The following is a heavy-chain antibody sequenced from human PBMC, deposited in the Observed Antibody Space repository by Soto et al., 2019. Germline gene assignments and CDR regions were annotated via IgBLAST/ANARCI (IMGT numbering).Heavy chain of an antibody. J-gene: IGHJ4*02. CDR2: INSVNDHT. CDR1: GYSFSTHA. CDR3: ARNILGGTTDY. V-gene: IGHV1-3*05. Sequence: QVHLVQSGAEEKNPGASVKVSCKASGYSFSTHAMHWVRQAPGQGLEWVGWINSVNDHTIYSEKFRGRVTITSDTSATTAYMELSSLTSEDTAIYYCARNILGGTTDYWGQGTLVTVSS. D-gene: IGHD1-7*01.